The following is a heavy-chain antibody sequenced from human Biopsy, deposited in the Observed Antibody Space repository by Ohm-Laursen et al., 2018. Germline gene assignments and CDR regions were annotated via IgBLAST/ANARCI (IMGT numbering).Heavy chain of an antibody. Sequence: ASAKASCKASGYTLTGQYLHSVRQVPGQGLEWMGWIYPSSGTTKFAQDFPGRVTMTRDTSVPTAYMELRRLISDDPAVYYCAKSQDLRGGAEYFQHWGQGALVTVSS. CDR3: AKSQDLRGGAEYFQH. V-gene: IGHV1-2*02. J-gene: IGHJ1*01. D-gene: IGHD2-15*01. CDR2: IYPSSGTT. CDR1: GYTLTGQY.